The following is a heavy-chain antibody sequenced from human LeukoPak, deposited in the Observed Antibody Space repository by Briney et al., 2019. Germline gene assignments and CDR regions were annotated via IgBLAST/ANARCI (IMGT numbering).Heavy chain of an antibody. J-gene: IGHJ6*02. D-gene: IGHD1-1*01. Sequence: ASVKVSCKASGYTFTSYAMHWVRQAPGQRLEWMGWINAGNGNTKYSQKFQGRVTITRDTSASTAYMELSSLRSEDTAVYYCVCGKAYPRRTTYYYYYGMDVWGQGTTVIVSS. CDR1: GYTFTSYA. CDR2: INAGNGNT. V-gene: IGHV1-3*01. CDR3: VCGKAYPRRTTYYYYYGMDV.